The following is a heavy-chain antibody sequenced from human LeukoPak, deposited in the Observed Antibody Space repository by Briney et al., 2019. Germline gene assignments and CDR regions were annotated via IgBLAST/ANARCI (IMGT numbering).Heavy chain of an antibody. CDR1: GGSFSGYY. V-gene: IGHV4-34*01. D-gene: IGHD2-2*01. Sequence: SETLSLTCAVYGGSFSGYYWSWIRQPPGKGLEWIGEINHSGSTNYNPSLKSRVTISVDTSKNQFSLKLSSVTAADTAVYYCARGPRYWSSTSCYGQHRLDYWGQGTLVTVSS. J-gene: IGHJ4*02. CDR3: ARGPRYWSSTSCYGQHRLDY. CDR2: INHSGST.